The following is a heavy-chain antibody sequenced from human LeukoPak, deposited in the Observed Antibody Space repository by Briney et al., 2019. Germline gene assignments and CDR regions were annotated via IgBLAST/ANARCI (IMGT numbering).Heavy chain of an antibody. Sequence: GGSVRLSCAASGFTFSNYAMSWVRQAPGKGLEWVSGISGSGGSTYYADSVGRFSISRDNSNNTLYLQLTSLRADDTAVYYCAKEGRGMGAATMDYWGQGTLVTVCS. CDR1: GFTFSNYA. J-gene: IGHJ4*02. CDR2: ISGSGGST. CDR3: AKEGRGMGAATMDY. V-gene: IGHV3-23*01. D-gene: IGHD1-26*01.